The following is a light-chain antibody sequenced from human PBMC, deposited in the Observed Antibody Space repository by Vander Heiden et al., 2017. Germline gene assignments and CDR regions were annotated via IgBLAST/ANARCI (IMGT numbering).Light chain of an antibody. CDR3: CSYAGSFRV. J-gene: IGLJ1*01. CDR1: SSDVGGYNY. V-gene: IGLV2-11*01. CDR2: DVN. Sequence: QSALTPPRSVSVSPGQSVTISCTGTSSDVGGYNYVFWYQQHPGKAPKLMIYDVNKRPSGVPDRFSGSKSDNTASLTISGLQAEDEADYYCCSYAGSFRVFGTGTKVTVL.